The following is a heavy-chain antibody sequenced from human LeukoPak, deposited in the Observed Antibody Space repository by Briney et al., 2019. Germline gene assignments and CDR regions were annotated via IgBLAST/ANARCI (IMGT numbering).Heavy chain of an antibody. CDR1: GGSISSSSYY. J-gene: IGHJ4*02. CDR3: VQATIAVAGKGYFVY. CDR2: IYYSGST. V-gene: IGHV4-39*01. D-gene: IGHD6-19*01. Sequence: SETLSLTCTVSGGSISSSSYYWGWIRQPRGKGLEWIGSIYYSGSTYYNPSLKSRVTISVDTSKNQSSLKLSSVTTSDTGVYFCVQATIAVAGKGYFVYSGQGTLVSVSS.